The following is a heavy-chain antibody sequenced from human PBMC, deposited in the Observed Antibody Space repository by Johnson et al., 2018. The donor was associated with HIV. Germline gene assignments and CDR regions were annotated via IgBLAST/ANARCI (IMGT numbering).Heavy chain of an antibody. CDR2: IWYDGSNK. V-gene: IGHV3-33*06. Sequence: QVQVVESGGGVVQPGRSLRLSCAASGFTFSSYGMHWVRQAPGKGLEWVAVIWYDGSNKYYADSVKGRFTISRDNSKNTLYLQMNSLRAEDTAVYYCAKREVGAIDIWGQGTMVTVSS. CDR1: GFTFSSYG. J-gene: IGHJ3*02. D-gene: IGHD1-26*01. CDR3: AKREVGAIDI.